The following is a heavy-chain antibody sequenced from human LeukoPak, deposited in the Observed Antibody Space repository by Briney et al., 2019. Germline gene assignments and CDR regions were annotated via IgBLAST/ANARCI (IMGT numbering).Heavy chain of an antibody. CDR2: IYYRWST. J-gene: IGHJ4*02. V-gene: IGHV4-59*08. CDR3: ARRDGSGYSYTYFDS. D-gene: IGHD3-22*01. CDR1: GGSISSYY. Sequence: PSETLSLTCAVSGGSISSYYWICIRQPPGKGLEWSVYIYYRWSTYYNQSLKRRGTISVDTSKNPFYLKLSSVPAADTAVYYCARRDGSGYSYTYFDSWGQGTLVTVSS.